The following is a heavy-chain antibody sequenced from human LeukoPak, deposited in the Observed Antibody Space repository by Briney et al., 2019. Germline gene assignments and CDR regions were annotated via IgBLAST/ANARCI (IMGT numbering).Heavy chain of an antibody. V-gene: IGHV3-23*01. CDR2: ISGSGGST. CDR3: AKDGGGYCSGGSCYAPIFDY. D-gene: IGHD2-15*01. CDR1: GFTFSGYA. J-gene: IGHJ4*02. Sequence: GGSLRLSCAASGFTFSGYAMSWVRQAPGKGLEWVSAISGSGGSTYYADSVKGRFTISRDNSKNTPYLQMNSLRAEDTAVYYCAKDGGGYCSGGSCYAPIFDYWGQGTLVTVSS.